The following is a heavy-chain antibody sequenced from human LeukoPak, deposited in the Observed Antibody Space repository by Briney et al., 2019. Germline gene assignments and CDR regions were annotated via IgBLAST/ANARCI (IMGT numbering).Heavy chain of an antibody. V-gene: IGHV3-9*01. CDR2: ISWNSGSI. Sequence: GGSLRLSCAASGFTFDDYAMHWVRQAPGKGLEWVSGISWNSGSIGYADSVKGRFTISRDNAKNSLYLQMNSLRAEDTALYYCAKDKSSGWYEHFDYWGQGTLVTVSS. CDR3: AKDKSSGWYEHFDY. CDR1: GFTFDDYA. J-gene: IGHJ4*02. D-gene: IGHD6-19*01.